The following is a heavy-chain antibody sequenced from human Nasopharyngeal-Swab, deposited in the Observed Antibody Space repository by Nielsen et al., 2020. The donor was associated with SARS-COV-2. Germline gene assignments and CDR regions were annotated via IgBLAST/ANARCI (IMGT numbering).Heavy chain of an antibody. CDR3: ARGRGSSTSKNWFDP. CDR1: GGSFSGYY. J-gene: IGHJ5*02. D-gene: IGHD2-2*01. CDR2: ISHSGST. V-gene: IGHV4-34*01. Sequence: SETLSLTCAVYGGSFSGYYWSWIRQPPGKGLEWIGEISHSGSTNYNPSLKSRVTISVDTSKNQFSLKLSSVAAADTAVYYCARGRGSSTSKNWFDPWGQGTLVTVSS.